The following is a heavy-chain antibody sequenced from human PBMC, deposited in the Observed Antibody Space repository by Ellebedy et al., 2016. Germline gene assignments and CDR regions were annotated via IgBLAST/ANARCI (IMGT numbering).Heavy chain of an antibody. D-gene: IGHD3-10*01. CDR2: INYNGMT. CDR3: ARDWRGHYYLDY. Sequence: SETLSLTCTVSGVSIVSNTLYWGWIRQPPGRGLEWIGNINYNGMTFHNPSLKSRLTISADTSKNQISLELSSVTAADTAIYYCARDWRGHYYLDYWGLGTLVTVSS. CDR1: GVSIVSNTLY. V-gene: IGHV4-39*07. J-gene: IGHJ4*02.